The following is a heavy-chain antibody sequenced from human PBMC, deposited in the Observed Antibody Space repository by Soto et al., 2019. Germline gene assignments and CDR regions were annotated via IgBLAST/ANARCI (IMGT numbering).Heavy chain of an antibody. Sequence: QVQLQESGPGLVKPSQTLSLTCTVSGGSISSGDYYWSWIRQPPGKGLEWIGYIYYSGSTYYNPSLKSRVSISLGTSKNQFSLKLSSVTAADTAVYYCARTLAGPNLTDYWGQGTLVTVSS. J-gene: IGHJ4*02. CDR3: ARTLAGPNLTDY. CDR2: IYYSGST. V-gene: IGHV4-30-4*01. CDR1: GGSISSGDYY. D-gene: IGHD7-27*01.